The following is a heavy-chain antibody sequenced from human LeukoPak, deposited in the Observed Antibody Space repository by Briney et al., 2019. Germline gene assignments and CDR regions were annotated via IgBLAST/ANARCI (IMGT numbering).Heavy chain of an antibody. CDR2: ISSGSSTI. V-gene: IGHV3-48*01. CDR3: ARDAGEDGSGYYSAFDY. J-gene: IGHJ4*02. Sequence: VQPGGSLRLSCAGSGFTLSSYSMNWVRQAPGKGLEWVSYISSGSSTIYYADSVKGRFTISRDNSKNTLYLQMNSLRAEDTAVYYCARDAGEDGSGYYSAFDYWGQGTLVTVSS. CDR1: GFTLSSYS. D-gene: IGHD3-22*01.